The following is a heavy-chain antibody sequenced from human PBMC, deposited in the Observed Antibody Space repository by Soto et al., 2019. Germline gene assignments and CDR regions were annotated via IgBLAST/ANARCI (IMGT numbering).Heavy chain of an antibody. V-gene: IGHV1-8*01. CDR3: ARRAETNGWNGFGADKYYFDF. CDR2: MNPNTGNS. CDR1: GYTFTSYD. D-gene: IGHD1-1*01. J-gene: IGHJ4*02. Sequence: QVQLVQSGAEVRKPGASVKVSCEASGYTFTSYDIYWVRQATGQGLEWMGWMNPNTGNSAYAQKIQGRNTVTRDTSINTVHMELSSLRSEDTAVYYCARRAETNGWNGFGADKYYFDFWGQGTLVTVSS.